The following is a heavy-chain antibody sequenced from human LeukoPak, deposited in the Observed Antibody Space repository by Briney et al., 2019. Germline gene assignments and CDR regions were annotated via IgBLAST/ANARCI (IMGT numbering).Heavy chain of an antibody. CDR3: ARDSLRIAARNYYYYMDV. CDR1: GGSISSGSYY. Sequence: SQTLSLTCTVSGGSISSGSYYWSWIRQPAGKGLEWIGRIYTSGSTNYNPSLKSRVTISVDTSKNQFSLKLSSVTAADTAVYYCARDSLRIAARNYYYYMDVWGKGTTVTVSS. V-gene: IGHV4-61*02. J-gene: IGHJ6*03. D-gene: IGHD6-6*01. CDR2: IYTSGST.